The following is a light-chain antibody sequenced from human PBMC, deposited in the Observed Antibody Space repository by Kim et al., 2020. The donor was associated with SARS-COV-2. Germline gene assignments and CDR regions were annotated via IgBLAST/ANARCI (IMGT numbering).Light chain of an antibody. CDR1: SSNIGSNF. J-gene: IGLJ3*02. CDR2: QNN. Sequence: ELTQPPSASGTPGQRVTMSCSGSSSNIGSNFVYWYQQFPGTAPKLLIYQNNQRPSGVPDRFSGSKSGTSASLAISGLRSEDEAHYYCAAWDDSLSGGVFGGGTQLTVL. V-gene: IGLV1-47*01. CDR3: AAWDDSLSGGV.